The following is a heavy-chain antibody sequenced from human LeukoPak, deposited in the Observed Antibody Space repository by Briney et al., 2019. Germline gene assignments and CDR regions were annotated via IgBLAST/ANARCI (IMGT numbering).Heavy chain of an antibody. D-gene: IGHD2-15*01. J-gene: IGHJ4*02. CDR2: INQESTET. Sequence: PGGSLRLSCAASGFRFTGFWMGWVRQAPGKGPEWVANINQESTETYYVDSVRGRFTISRDNAKNSLSLQMNSLRVEDTAVYYCAREVDRSFGYWGQGNLVTVSS. CDR1: GFRFTGFW. CDR3: AREVDRSFGY. V-gene: IGHV3-7*01.